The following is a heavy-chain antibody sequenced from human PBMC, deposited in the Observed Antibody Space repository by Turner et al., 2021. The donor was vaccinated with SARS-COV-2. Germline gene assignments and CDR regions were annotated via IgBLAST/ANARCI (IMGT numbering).Heavy chain of an antibody. V-gene: IGHV3-30*18. CDR1: GFTFSSYG. J-gene: IGHJ4*02. CDR2: ISYDGSDK. CDR3: AKGAPYGDYLRSDY. D-gene: IGHD4-17*01. Sequence: QVQLVESGGGVVQPGRSLRLSCAASGFTFSSYGMHWVRQAPGKGLEWVAIISYDGSDKYYADSVKGRFTIPRDNSKNTLYLQINSLRAEDTAVYYCAKGAPYGDYLRSDYWGQGTLVTVSS.